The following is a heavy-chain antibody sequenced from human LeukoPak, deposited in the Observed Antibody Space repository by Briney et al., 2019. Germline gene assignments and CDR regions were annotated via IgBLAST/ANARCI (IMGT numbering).Heavy chain of an antibody. Sequence: PGGSLRLSCAASGFTFSDYYMSWIRQAPGRGLEWVSDISSSGSTINYADSVKGRVTISRDNAKNSLYLQMNSLGAEDTAVYYCARHVGYCSSTSCYYYYYMDVWGKGTTVTISS. J-gene: IGHJ6*03. CDR2: ISSSGSTI. V-gene: IGHV3-11*01. D-gene: IGHD2-2*01. CDR1: GFTFSDYY. CDR3: ARHVGYCSSTSCYYYYYMDV.